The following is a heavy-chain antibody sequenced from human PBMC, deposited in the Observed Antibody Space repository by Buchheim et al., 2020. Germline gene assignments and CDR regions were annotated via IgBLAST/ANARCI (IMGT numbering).Heavy chain of an antibody. CDR2: IYYSGST. CDR1: GGSISSSSYY. D-gene: IGHD5-24*01. V-gene: IGHV4-39*01. CDR3: ARHGYRWLQSGYYFDY. J-gene: IGHJ4*02. Sequence: QLQLQESGPGLVKPSETLSLTCTVSGGSISSSSYYWGWIRQPPGKGLEWIGSIYYSGSTYYNPSLKSRVTISVDTSKNQFSLKLSSVTAADTAVYYCARHGYRWLQSGYYFDYWSQGTL.